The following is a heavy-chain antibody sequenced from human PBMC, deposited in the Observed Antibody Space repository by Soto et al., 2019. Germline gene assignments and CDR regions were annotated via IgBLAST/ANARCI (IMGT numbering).Heavy chain of an antibody. V-gene: IGHV1-69*12. D-gene: IGHD2-15*01. CDR2: IIPIFGTA. CDR3: ARITCRGGSCYPPDWFDP. CDR1: GGTFSSYA. J-gene: IGHJ5*02. Sequence: QVQLVQSGAEVKKPGSSVKVSCKASGGTFSSYAISWVRQAPGQGLEWMGGIIPIFGTANYAQKFQGRVTSTADESTSTAYMELSSLRSEDTAVYYCARITCRGGSCYPPDWFDPWGQGTLVTVSS.